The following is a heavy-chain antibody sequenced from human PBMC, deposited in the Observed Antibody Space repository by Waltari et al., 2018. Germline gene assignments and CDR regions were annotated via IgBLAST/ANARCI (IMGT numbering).Heavy chain of an antibody. CDR2: IYHSGST. D-gene: IGHD4-17*01. Sequence: QVQLQESGPGLVKPSGTLSLTGAVSGGSISSSNWRSGVRQPPGKGLEWFGEIYHSGSTNYNPSLKSRVTISVDKSKNQFSLKLSSVTAADTAVYYCARVDYGDYDWFDPWGQGTLVTVSS. CDR3: ARVDYGDYDWFDP. V-gene: IGHV4-4*02. J-gene: IGHJ5*02. CDR1: GGSISSSNW.